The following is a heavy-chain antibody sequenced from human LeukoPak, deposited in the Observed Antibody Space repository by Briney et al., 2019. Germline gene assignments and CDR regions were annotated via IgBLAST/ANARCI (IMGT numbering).Heavy chain of an antibody. CDR3: ARGATKRGGYPTLDY. Sequence: ASVKVPCKASGYTFTSFDINWVRQATGQGLEWMGWMNPNSGNTGYAQKFQGRVTITRNTSISTAYMELSSLRSEDTAVYYCARGATKRGGYPTLDYWGQGTLVTVSS. D-gene: IGHD3-10*01. J-gene: IGHJ4*02. V-gene: IGHV1-8*01. CDR1: GYTFTSFD. CDR2: MNPNSGNT.